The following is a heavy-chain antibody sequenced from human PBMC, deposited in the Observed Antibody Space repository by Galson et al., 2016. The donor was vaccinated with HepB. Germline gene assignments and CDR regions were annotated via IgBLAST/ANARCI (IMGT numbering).Heavy chain of an antibody. Sequence: SLRLSCAASGFTFITYSMNWVRQAPGKGLEWVSYISTSSATIYYADSVKGRFTISRDNAKNSLYLQMNSLRAEDTAVYYCARHSNNWSESFDYWGQGTLVTVSS. CDR3: ARHSNNWSESFDY. CDR1: GFTFITYS. J-gene: IGHJ4*02. V-gene: IGHV3-48*01. CDR2: ISTSSATI. D-gene: IGHD1-1*01.